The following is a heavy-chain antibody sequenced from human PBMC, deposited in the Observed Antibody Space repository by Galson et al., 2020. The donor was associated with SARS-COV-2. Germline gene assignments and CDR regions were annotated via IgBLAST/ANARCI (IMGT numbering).Heavy chain of an antibody. V-gene: IGHV3-23*01. J-gene: IGHJ4*02. CDR3: ARGLYCTSTSCAHWDY. CDR1: GFTFTSYA. Sequence: GGSLRLSCAASGFTFTSYAMTWVRQAPGKGLEWVSSISGSGDSTYYTDSAKGRFTISRDNSKNTVYLQMTSLRDEETAVYYCARGLYCTSTSCAHWDYWGQGTLVTVS. D-gene: IGHD2-2*01. CDR2: ISGSGDST.